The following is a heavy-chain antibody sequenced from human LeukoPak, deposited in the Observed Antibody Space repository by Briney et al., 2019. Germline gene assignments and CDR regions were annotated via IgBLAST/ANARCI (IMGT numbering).Heavy chain of an antibody. J-gene: IGHJ1*01. Sequence: GGSLRLSCTASGFTISNNYMSWVRQAPGKGLEWVSIIYSDRSTYYPESVKGRFTITRDDSKNTLFLQMDSLRVEDTAIYYCARDSAFSSYSNWGQGALVTVSS. CDR2: IYSDRST. CDR3: ARDSAFSSYSN. CDR1: GFTISNNY. V-gene: IGHV3-53*01. D-gene: IGHD2-15*01.